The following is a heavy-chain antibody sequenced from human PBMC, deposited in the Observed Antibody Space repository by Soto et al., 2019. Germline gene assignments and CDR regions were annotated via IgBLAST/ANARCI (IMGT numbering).Heavy chain of an antibody. CDR3: ARDRYSSSWPYYYYYGMDV. CDR1: GFTFSSYS. J-gene: IGHJ6*02. V-gene: IGHV3-21*01. Sequence: PGGSLRLSCAASGFTFSSYSMNWVRQAPGKGLEWVSSISSSSSYIYYADSVKGRFTISRDNAKNSLYLQMNSLRAEDTAVYYCARDRYSSSWPYYYYYGMDVWGQGTTVTVSS. D-gene: IGHD6-13*01. CDR2: ISSSSSYI.